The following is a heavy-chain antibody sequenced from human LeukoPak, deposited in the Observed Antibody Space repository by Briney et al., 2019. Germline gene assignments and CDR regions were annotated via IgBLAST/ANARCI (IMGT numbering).Heavy chain of an antibody. CDR3: ARVQTSSDALDI. CDR2: IYPGDSDT. J-gene: IGHJ3*02. CDR1: GYSFTSYW. Sequence: GESLKISCKGSGYSFTSYWIGWVRQMPGKGLEWMGIIYPGDSDTRYSPSFEGQVTISADKSIKTAYLQWSSLKASDSAMYYCARVQTSSDALDIWGQGTMVTVSS. V-gene: IGHV5-51*01.